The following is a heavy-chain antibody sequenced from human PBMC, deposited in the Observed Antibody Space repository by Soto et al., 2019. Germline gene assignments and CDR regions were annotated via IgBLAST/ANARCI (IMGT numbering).Heavy chain of an antibody. J-gene: IGHJ3*02. Sequence: QVQLQQRGAGLLKPSETLSLTCAVLGGSFSDYYWTWIRQPPGKGLEWIGEINHSGFTSYNPSLKSRLNLLVDTSTKEFSLNLSSVTAADTAAYHCVRGRAFMSRVAFDIWGQGTMVTVSS. CDR3: VRGRAFMSRVAFDI. CDR1: GGSFSDYY. V-gene: IGHV4-34*02. D-gene: IGHD1-26*01. CDR2: INHSGFT.